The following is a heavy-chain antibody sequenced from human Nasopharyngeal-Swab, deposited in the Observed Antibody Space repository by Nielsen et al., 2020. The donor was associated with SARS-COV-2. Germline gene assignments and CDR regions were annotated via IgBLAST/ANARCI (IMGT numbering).Heavy chain of an antibody. J-gene: IGHJ4*02. CDR2: IKSKTDGGTT. V-gene: IGHV3-15*01. Sequence: WIRQPPGKGLEWVGRIKSKTDGGTTDYAAPVKGRFTISRDDSKNTLYLQMNSLKTEDTAVYYCTTDLRSSGWYSGVGYWGQGTLVTVSS. CDR3: TTDLRSSGWYSGVGY. D-gene: IGHD6-19*01.